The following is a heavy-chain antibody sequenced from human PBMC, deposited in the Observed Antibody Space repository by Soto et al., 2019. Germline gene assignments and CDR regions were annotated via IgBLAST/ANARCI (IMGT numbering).Heavy chain of an antibody. V-gene: IGHV1-69*13. CDR3: ARADSSSAHLSWYHYGMDV. CDR1: GGTFSSYA. CDR2: IIPIFGTA. Sequence: ASVKVSCKASGGTFSSYAISWVRQAPGQGLEWMGGIIPIFGTANYAQKFQGRVTITADESTSTAYMELSSLRSEDTAVYYCARADSSSAHLSWYHYGMDVWGQGTTVTVSS. D-gene: IGHD6-6*01. J-gene: IGHJ6*02.